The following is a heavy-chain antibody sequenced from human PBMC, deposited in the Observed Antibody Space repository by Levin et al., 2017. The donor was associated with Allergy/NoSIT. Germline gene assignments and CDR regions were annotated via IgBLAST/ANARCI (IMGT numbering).Heavy chain of an antibody. CDR3: ARGLVVVTAAIPYYFDC. V-gene: IGHV5-51*01. Sequence: AGESLKISCKGSGYSFTSYWIGWVRQMPGKGLEWMGIIYPGDSDTRYSPSFQGQVTISADKSISTAYLQWSSLKASDTAMYYCARGLVVVTAAIPYYFDCWGQGTLVAVSS. D-gene: IGHD2-21*02. J-gene: IGHJ4*02. CDR2: IYPGDSDT. CDR1: GYSFTSYW.